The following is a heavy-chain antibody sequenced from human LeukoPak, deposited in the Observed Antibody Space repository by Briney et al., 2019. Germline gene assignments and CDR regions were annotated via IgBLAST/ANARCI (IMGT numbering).Heavy chain of an antibody. V-gene: IGHV3-30*02. Sequence: GGSLRLSCAASEFTFSSYGMHWVRQAPGKGLEWVAFIRFDGSNKYYADSVKGRFTISRDNSKNTLYLQMNSLRAEDTAVYYCAKAGGSDAAFDIWGQGTMVTVSS. D-gene: IGHD3-10*01. CDR2: IRFDGSNK. J-gene: IGHJ3*02. CDR3: AKAGGSDAAFDI. CDR1: EFTFSSYG.